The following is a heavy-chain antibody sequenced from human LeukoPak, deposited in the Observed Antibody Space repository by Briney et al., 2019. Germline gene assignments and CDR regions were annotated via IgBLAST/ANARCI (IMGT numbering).Heavy chain of an antibody. CDR3: AGGKGAAAGTGYYGMDV. J-gene: IGHJ6*02. D-gene: IGHD6-13*01. CDR1: GGTFSSYA. Sequence: GASVKVSCKASGGTFSSYAISWVRQAPGQGLEWMGRIIPILGIANYAQKFQGRVTITADKSTSTAYMELSSLRSEDTAVYYCAGGKGAAAGTGYYGMDVWGQGTTVTVSS. CDR2: IIPILGIA. V-gene: IGHV1-69*04.